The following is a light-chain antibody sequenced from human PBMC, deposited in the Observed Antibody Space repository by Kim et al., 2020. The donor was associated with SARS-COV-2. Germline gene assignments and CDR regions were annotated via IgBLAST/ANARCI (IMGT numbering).Light chain of an antibody. CDR3: QDWDTSTLV. V-gene: IGLV4-69*01. CDR2: LNSDGSH. J-gene: IGLJ3*02. Sequence: QLVLTQSPSASASLGASVKLSCTLSSGHNRNAIAWHQQQPERGPRYLMKLNSDGSHPKGDGIPDRFSGSSSGAERYLTISSLQSEDEADYYCQDWDTSTLVFGGGTQLTVL. CDR1: SGHNRNA.